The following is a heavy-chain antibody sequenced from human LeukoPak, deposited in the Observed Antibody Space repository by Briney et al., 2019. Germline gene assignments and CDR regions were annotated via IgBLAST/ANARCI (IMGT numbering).Heavy chain of an antibody. D-gene: IGHD2-2*01. CDR2: INHSGRT. CDR1: GGSFSDYS. V-gene: IGHV4-34*01. J-gene: IGHJ6*02. Sequence: PSETLSLTCAVYGGSFSDYSWTWIRQAPGEGLEWIGEINHSGRTYYNPSLKSRVTISVDTSKNQFSLNLSSVTAADTAVYYCARDVVVVPAAIHYGMDVWGQGTTVTVSS. CDR3: ARDVVVVPAAIHYGMDV.